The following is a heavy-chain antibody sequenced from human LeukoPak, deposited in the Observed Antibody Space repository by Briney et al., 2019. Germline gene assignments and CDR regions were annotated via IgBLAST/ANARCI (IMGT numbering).Heavy chain of an antibody. CDR1: GFLFGNSW. D-gene: IGHD5-12*01. J-gene: IGHJ4*02. CDR3: ARDSGYKAFDY. CDR2: INQDGSAK. V-gene: IGHV3-7*05. Sequence: GGSLRLSCADSGFLFGNSWMAWVRQAPGRGLEWLANINQDGSAKTCVDSVKGRFTISRDNAKNSLYLQMNSLRAEDTAMYYCARDSGYKAFDYWGQGTLVTVSS.